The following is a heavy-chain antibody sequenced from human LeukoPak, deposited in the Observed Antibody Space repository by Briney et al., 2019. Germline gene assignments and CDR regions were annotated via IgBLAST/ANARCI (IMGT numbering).Heavy chain of an antibody. D-gene: IGHD2-2*03. Sequence: GESLKISCKGSGYSFTSYWIGWVRQMPGKGLEWMGVIFPSDSDTRYSPSFQGQVTISADKSITTAYLQWSSLKASDTAMYYCARHHGSSPKAFDIWGQGTMVTVSS. CDR3: ARHHGSSPKAFDI. J-gene: IGHJ3*02. CDR1: GYSFTSYW. CDR2: IFPSDSDT. V-gene: IGHV5-51*01.